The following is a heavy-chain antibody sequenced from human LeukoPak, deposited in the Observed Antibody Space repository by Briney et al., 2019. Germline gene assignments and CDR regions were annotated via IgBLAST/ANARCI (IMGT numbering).Heavy chain of an antibody. CDR1: GFTFSYYG. V-gene: IGHV3-30*03. J-gene: IGHJ4*02. Sequence: GGSLRLSCAASGFTFSYYGMHWVRQAPGKGLEWVAVISYDGSNNYYADSVKGRFTISRDNAKNTLYLQMSSLRAEDTAVYYCASWAGTVAGFNGPFDYWGQGTLVTVSS. CDR2: ISYDGSNN. CDR3: ASWAGTVAGFNGPFDY. D-gene: IGHD6-13*01.